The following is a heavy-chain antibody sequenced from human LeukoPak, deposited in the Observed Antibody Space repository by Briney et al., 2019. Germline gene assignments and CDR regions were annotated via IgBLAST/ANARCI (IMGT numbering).Heavy chain of an antibody. D-gene: IGHD7-27*01. Sequence: PSETLSLTCTVSGDSITNYYWNWIRQPAGKGLEWIGRIHTSGTTNHNPSLKSRVTMSVDTSMNQFSLKLSSVTAAGTAVYYCASLNWGYDVAHFDLWGRGTLVTVSS. CDR1: GDSITNYY. CDR3: ASLNWGYDVAHFDL. V-gene: IGHV4-4*07. CDR2: IHTSGTT. J-gene: IGHJ2*01.